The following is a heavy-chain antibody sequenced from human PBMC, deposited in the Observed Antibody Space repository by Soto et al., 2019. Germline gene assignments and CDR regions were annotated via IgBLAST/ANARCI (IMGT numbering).Heavy chain of an antibody. Sequence: AGVQVSCTASGYTFPSYGIHWVRQASGQRLEWMGWINAANGDTKYSPKFQGRVTITRDKSASTAYMELSSLRSEDTAVYYCVRRHVSATYIDWFDPWGQGTLVT. CDR3: VRRHVSATYIDWFDP. D-gene: IGHD2-15*01. V-gene: IGHV1-3*01. CDR1: GYTFPSYG. CDR2: INAANGDT. J-gene: IGHJ5*02.